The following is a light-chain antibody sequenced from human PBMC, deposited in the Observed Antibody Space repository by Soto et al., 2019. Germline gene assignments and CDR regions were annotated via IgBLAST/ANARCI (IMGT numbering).Light chain of an antibody. CDR1: QSVSSNY. V-gene: IGKV3-20*01. Sequence: ESVLTQSPGTLSLSPGEGATLSCRASQSVSSNYLAWYQQKPGQAPRLLIYGASRRATGIPDRFSGSGSGTDSTLTINRLEPEDFAVYFCQQYDGSPPYTFGQGTKVEIK. J-gene: IGKJ2*01. CDR3: QQYDGSPPYT. CDR2: GAS.